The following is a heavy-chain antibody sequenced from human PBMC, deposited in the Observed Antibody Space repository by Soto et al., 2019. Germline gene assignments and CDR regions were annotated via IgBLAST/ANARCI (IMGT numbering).Heavy chain of an antibody. CDR2: IKNDGSEQ. CDR1: GFTFSVYY. Sequence: GGSLRLSCAASGFTFSVYYMTWVRQAPGKGLEWVASIKNDGSEQYYVDSVKGRFTISRDNAKNSLYLQMNSLRAGDTALYYCSRENWSQDYWGQGTLVTAPQ. V-gene: IGHV3-7*03. CDR3: SRENWSQDY. J-gene: IGHJ4*02.